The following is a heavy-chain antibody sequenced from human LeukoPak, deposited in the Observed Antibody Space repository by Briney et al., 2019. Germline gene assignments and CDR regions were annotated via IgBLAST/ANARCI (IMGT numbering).Heavy chain of an antibody. Sequence: GGSLRLSCAASAFTFSEYAMNWVRQAPGKGLEWLSVIHRGGNTYYADSVKGRFTISRDSSKNTVFLQMDSLRAEDTAVYYCARDPGYGLGVDYGDYWGQGTLVTVSS. V-gene: IGHV3-66*01. CDR2: IHRGGNT. CDR3: ARDPGYGLGVDYGDY. J-gene: IGHJ4*02. CDR1: AFTFSEYA. D-gene: IGHD3-10*01.